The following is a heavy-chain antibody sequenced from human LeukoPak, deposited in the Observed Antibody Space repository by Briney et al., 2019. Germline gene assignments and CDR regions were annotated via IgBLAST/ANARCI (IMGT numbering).Heavy chain of an antibody. CDR2: ISGNSNKI. J-gene: IGHJ4*02. CDR1: GFTFDDYG. Sequence: GGSLRLSCAASGFTFDDYGMSWVRQAPGKGLEWVSSISGNSNKIYYGDSVKGRFTISRDNSKNTQYLQMNSLRAEHTAIYFCVKEASYFDHWGQGTLVTVSS. V-gene: IGHV3-23*01. CDR3: VKEASYFDH.